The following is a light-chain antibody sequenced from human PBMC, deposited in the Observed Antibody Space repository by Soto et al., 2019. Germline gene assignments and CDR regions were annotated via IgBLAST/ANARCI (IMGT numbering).Light chain of an antibody. CDR3: QQGYNTFWT. J-gene: IGKJ1*01. CDR2: SAS. CDR1: QSIGPS. Sequence: DIQTTPSPSSLSASVGDSVTVTCRASQSIGPSLNWYHQKAGKAPSVLISSASRLQSGVPSRFSGSASGTHFTLTISSLQPEDSATYYCQQGYNTFWTFGQGTKVDI. V-gene: IGKV1-39*01.